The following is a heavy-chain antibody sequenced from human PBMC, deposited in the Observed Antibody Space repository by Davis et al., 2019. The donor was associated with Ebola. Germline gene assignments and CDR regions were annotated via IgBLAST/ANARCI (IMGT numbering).Heavy chain of an antibody. CDR1: GGSFSGYH. V-gene: IGHV4-34*01. Sequence: MPSETLSLTCAVYGGSFSGYHWSWIRQSPGKGLDWIGEIDQRGSTDYNPSLKSRVTISVDTSRNQFSLKMRSVTAADTAVYYCARNSITKFNWLDPWGQGALVTVSS. J-gene: IGHJ5*02. D-gene: IGHD1-14*01. CDR2: IDQRGST. CDR3: ARNSITKFNWLDP.